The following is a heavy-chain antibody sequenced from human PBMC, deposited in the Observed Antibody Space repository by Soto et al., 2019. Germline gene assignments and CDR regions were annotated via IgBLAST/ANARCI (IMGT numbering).Heavy chain of an antibody. CDR3: ARSRSAMADGMNV. D-gene: IGHD5-18*01. J-gene: IGHJ6*02. Sequence: GESLKISCEVSGVNFRGYAMSWVRQAPGKGLEWVSGIRIGPGITYYADSVKGRFTISGDSSRKTVYLQMNNLKAEDTALYFCARSRSAMADGMNVWGQGTTVTVSS. CDR1: GVNFRGYA. CDR2: IRIGPGIT. V-gene: IGHV3-23*01.